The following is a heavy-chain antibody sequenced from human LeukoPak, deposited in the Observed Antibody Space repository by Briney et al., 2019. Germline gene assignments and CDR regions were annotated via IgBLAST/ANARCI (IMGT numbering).Heavy chain of an antibody. CDR2: IYPGDSDT. CDR1: GYSFTSYW. V-gene: IGHV5-51*01. J-gene: IGHJ6*03. CDR3: ARRVRRGSPSVYYYYYYMDV. Sequence: KRGESLKISCKGSGYSFTSYWIGWVRQMPGKGLEWMGIIYPGDSDTRYSPSFQGQVTISADKSISTAYLQWSSLKASDTAMYYCARRVRRGSPSVYYYYYYMDVWGKGTTVTVSS. D-gene: IGHD6-13*01.